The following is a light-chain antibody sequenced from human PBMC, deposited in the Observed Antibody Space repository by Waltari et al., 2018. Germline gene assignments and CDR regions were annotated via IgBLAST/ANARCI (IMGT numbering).Light chain of an antibody. CDR2: GNT. CDR1: TPNIGAGFA. J-gene: IGLJ2*01. Sequence: QSVLTQPPSVSGAPGQRVTISCAGNTPNIGAGFAVTWYQQFPGTVPKLLIYGNTNRPSGVPDRFSGSKSGTSASLAITGLQTDDEADYYCQSYDTSLSGSIFGGGTRLTVL. V-gene: IGLV1-40*01. CDR3: QSYDTSLSGSI.